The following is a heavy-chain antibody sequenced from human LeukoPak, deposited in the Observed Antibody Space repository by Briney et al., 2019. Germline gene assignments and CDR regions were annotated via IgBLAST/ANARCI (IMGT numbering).Heavy chain of an antibody. CDR1: GFTFSSYS. J-gene: IGHJ4*02. D-gene: IGHD3-10*01. CDR3: ARDRGNTMVRGVMDY. CDR2: ISSSSSTI. V-gene: IGHV3-48*01. Sequence: GGSLRLSCAASGFTFSSYSMNWVRQAPGKGLEWVSYISSSSSTIYYADSVKGRFTISRDNAKNSLYLQMNSLRAEDTAVYYCARDRGNTMVRGVMDYWGQGTLVTVSS.